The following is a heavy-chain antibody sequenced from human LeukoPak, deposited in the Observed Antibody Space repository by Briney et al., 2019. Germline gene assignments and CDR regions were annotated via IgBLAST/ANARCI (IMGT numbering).Heavy chain of an antibody. CDR1: SYTFTSYG. D-gene: IGHD4-17*01. V-gene: IGHV1-18*01. J-gene: IGHJ3*02. Sequence: ASVKVSCKASSYTFTSYGISWVRQAPGQGLEWMGWISTYNGNTNYPQNLQGRVTMTTDTPTSTAYMELRSLRSDDTAVYYCARSGGRFLDYGDAFDIWGQGTMVTVSS. CDR2: ISTYNGNT. CDR3: ARSGGRFLDYGDAFDI.